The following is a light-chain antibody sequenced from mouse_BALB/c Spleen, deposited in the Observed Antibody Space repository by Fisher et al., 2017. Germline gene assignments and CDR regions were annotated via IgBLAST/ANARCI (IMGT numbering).Light chain of an antibody. CDR1: SSVSY. V-gene: IGKV4-80*01. J-gene: IGKJ1*01. CDR2: STS. CDR3: HQWSSYPWT. Sequence: IVLTQTPAIMSASLGEKVTMSCRASSSVSYMHWYQQKSGTSPKLLIYSTSNLASGVPSRFSGSGSGTFYSLTISSVEAEDAADYYCHQWSSYPWTFGGGTKLEIK.